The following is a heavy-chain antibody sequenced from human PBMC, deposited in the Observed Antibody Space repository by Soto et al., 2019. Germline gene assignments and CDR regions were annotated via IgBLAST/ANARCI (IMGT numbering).Heavy chain of an antibody. V-gene: IGHV3-30*18. J-gene: IGHJ5*02. CDR1: GFTFSSYG. D-gene: IGHD2-15*01. CDR2: ISYDGSNK. CDR3: AKDWDIPTNTTNNTLP. Sequence: GGSLRLSCAASGFTFSSYGMHWVRQAPGKGLEWVAVISYDGSNKYYADSVKGRFTISRDNSKNTLYLQMNSLRAEDTAVYYCAKDWDIPTNTTNNTLPRREATLISVSS.